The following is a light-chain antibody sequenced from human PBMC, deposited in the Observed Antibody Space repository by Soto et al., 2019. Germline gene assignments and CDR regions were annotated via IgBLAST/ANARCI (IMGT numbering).Light chain of an antibody. J-gene: IGLJ3*02. Sequence: QSALTQPASVSGSPGQSITISCTGTSSDVGGYNYVSWYQQHPGKAPKLMIYEVSNRPSGVSNRFSGSKSGNTASLTISGLQAEDEDYYYCSSYTSSSTPNWVFGGGTKLTVL. CDR2: EVS. CDR3: SSYTSSSTPNWV. CDR1: SSDVGGYNY. V-gene: IGLV2-14*01.